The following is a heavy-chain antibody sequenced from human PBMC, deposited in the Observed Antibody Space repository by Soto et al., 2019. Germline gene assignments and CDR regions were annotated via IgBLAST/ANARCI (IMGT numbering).Heavy chain of an antibody. D-gene: IGHD6-6*01. CDR3: ARDRTQSTYSSSYFDY. V-gene: IGHV3-33*01. CDR2: IWYDGSNK. Sequence: GGSLRLSCAASGFTFSSYGMHWVRQAPGKGLEWVAVIWYDGSNKYYADSVKGRFTISRDNSKNTLYLQMNSLRAEDTAVYYRARDRTQSTYSSSYFDYWGQGTLVTVSS. J-gene: IGHJ4*02. CDR1: GFTFSSYG.